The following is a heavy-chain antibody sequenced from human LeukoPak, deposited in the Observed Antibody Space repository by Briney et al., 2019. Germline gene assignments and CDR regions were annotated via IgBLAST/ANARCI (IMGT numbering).Heavy chain of an antibody. V-gene: IGHV4-34*01. CDR3: ARLRYYDSSGIDAFDI. CDR1: GGSFSGYY. CDR2: INHSGST. J-gene: IGHJ3*02. Sequence: PSETLSLTCAVYGGSFSGYYWSWIRQPPGKGLEWIGEINHSGSTNYNPSLKSRVTISVDTSKNQFSLKLSSVTAADTAVYYCARLRYYDSSGIDAFDIWGQGTMVTVSS. D-gene: IGHD3-22*01.